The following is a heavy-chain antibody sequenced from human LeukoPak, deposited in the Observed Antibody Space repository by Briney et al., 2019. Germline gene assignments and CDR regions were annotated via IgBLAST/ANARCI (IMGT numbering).Heavy chain of an antibody. Sequence: GGSLRLSCAASGFTFSNYNMNWVRQAPGKGLEWVSFISSSSTYIYYADSVKGRFTISRDNAKDSLYLQMNSLSAEDTAVYYCARDFAGDFWSGPTDYWGQGTLVTVSS. V-gene: IGHV3-21*01. CDR1: GFTFSNYN. CDR3: ARDFAGDFWSGPTDY. CDR2: ISSSSTYI. J-gene: IGHJ4*02. D-gene: IGHD3-3*01.